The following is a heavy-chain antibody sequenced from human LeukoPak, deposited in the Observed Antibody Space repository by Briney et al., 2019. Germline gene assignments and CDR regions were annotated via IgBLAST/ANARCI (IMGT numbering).Heavy chain of an antibody. J-gene: IGHJ4*02. CDR3: ATTRVTHYYFDY. D-gene: IGHD4-23*01. V-gene: IGHV3-30-3*01. CDR2: ISYDGSSK. CDR1: GFTFSSYA. Sequence: GGSLRLSCAASGFTFSSYAMHWVRQAPGKGLEWVAVISYDGSSKYYADSVKGQFTISRDNSKNTLYLQMNSLRAEDTAVYYCATTRVTHYYFDYWGQGTLVTVSS.